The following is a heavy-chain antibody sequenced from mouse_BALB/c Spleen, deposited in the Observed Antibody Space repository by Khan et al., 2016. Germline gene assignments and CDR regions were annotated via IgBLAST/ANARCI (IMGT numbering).Heavy chain of an antibody. CDR2: INPSTGYT. J-gene: IGHJ3*01. CDR3: ARYYDYAWFAY. V-gene: IGHV1-7*01. CDR1: GYTFTSYW. Sequence: VQLQESGAELAKPGASVKMSCKASGYTFTSYWMHWVKQRPGQGLEWFGYINPSTGYTEYNQKFKDKATLTADKSSSTAYMQLSSLTSEDSAVYYCARYYDYAWFAYWGQGTLVTVSA. D-gene: IGHD2-4*01.